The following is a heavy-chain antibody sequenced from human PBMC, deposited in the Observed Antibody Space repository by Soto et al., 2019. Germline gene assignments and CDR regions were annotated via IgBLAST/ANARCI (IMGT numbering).Heavy chain of an antibody. CDR2: IIPILDIT. J-gene: IGHJ4*02. CDR1: GGTFSSYP. Sequence: QVQLVQSGAEVKQPGSSVKVSCKASGGTFSSYPISWVRQAPGQWLEWMGRIIPILDITDYAQRCQGRVTITADKSTSTAYMELSSLSSDDTAVYYCARPTSTGTTSGYYFDYWGQGTLVTVSS. D-gene: IGHD1-7*01. V-gene: IGHV1-69*02. CDR3: ARPTSTGTTSGYYFDY.